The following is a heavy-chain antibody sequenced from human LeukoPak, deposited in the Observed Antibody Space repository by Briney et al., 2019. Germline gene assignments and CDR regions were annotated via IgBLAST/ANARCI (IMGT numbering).Heavy chain of an antibody. Sequence: KPSETLSLTCTVSGGSISSSSYYWGWIRQPPGKGLEWIGSIYYSGNTYYNPSLKSRVTISVDTSKNQFSLKLSSVTAADTAVYYCARQLCSSCPFDYWGQGTLVTVSS. V-gene: IGHV4-39*01. J-gene: IGHJ4*02. CDR1: GGSISSSSYY. D-gene: IGHD6-13*01. CDR3: ARQLCSSCPFDY. CDR2: IYYSGNT.